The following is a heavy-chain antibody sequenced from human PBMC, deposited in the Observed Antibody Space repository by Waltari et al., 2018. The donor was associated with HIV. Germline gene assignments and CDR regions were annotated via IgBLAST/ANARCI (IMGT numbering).Heavy chain of an antibody. D-gene: IGHD2-15*01. V-gene: IGHV4-59*01. CDR2: IYYSGST. CDR3: ARGRGGGGSSGNWFDP. Sequence: QVQLQESGPGQMKPSETLSLTCTVPGGSISNYFWSWIRKPPGKGLEWLGYIYYSGSTNYNPSLKSRVTISVDTSKSQFSLKLSSVTAADTAVYYCARGRGGGGSSGNWFDPWGQGTLVTVSS. J-gene: IGHJ5*02. CDR1: GGSISNYF.